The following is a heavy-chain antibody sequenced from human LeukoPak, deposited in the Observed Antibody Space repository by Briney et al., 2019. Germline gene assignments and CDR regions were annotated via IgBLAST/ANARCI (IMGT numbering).Heavy chain of an antibody. D-gene: IGHD5-12*01. V-gene: IGHV6-1*01. CDR3: VREGGGYGAYDFDY. CDR1: GDIISSNSAA. CDR2: TYYRSKWSK. Sequence: SQNLSLTCAISGDIISSNSAAWNWIRQSPSRGLEWLGRTYYRSKWSKEYATSVRGRIAINPDTSKNQISLQLNSMTPEDTAVYYCVREGGGYGAYDFDYWGQGTLVTVSS. J-gene: IGHJ4*02.